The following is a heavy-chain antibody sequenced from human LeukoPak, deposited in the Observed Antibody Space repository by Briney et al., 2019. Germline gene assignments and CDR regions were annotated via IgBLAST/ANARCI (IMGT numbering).Heavy chain of an antibody. D-gene: IGHD3-3*01. Sequence: GGSLRLSCAASGFTFSSYGMHWVRQAPGKGLEWVAVIWSDGSNKYYADSVKGRFTISRDNSKNTLYLQMNSLRAEDTAVYYCAREEDDSLHSYGMDVWGQGTTVTVSS. CDR2: IWSDGSNK. J-gene: IGHJ6*02. V-gene: IGHV3-33*01. CDR1: GFTFSSYG. CDR3: AREEDDSLHSYGMDV.